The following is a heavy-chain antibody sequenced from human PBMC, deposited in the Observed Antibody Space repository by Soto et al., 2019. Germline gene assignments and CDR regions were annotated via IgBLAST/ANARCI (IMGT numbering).Heavy chain of an antibody. J-gene: IGHJ4*02. V-gene: IGHV3-7*01. CDR2: IKPDGSEK. CDR1: GFTFSSYW. D-gene: IGHD4-4*01. CDR3: ASSAYSKNGY. Sequence: GGSLRLSCAASGFTFSSYWMSWVRQAPGKGLEWVANIKPDGSEKYYVDSVKGRFTISRDNAKNSLYLQTNSLRAEGTAVYFCASSAYSKNGYWGQGTLVTVSS.